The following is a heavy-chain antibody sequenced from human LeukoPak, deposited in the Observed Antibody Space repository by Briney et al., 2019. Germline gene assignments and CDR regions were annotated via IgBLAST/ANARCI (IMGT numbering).Heavy chain of an antibody. J-gene: IGHJ6*03. CDR1: GVSISSSLYH. V-gene: IGHV4-39*01. CDR2: IYYTGTT. Sequence: KASETLSLTCTVSGVSISSSLYHWRWIRQSPGKILEWLGSIYYTGTTHYNPSLKSRVTISVDTSKNQFSLKLSSVTAADTAVYYCARKVLLWFGHRAYYMDVWGKGTTVTISS. D-gene: IGHD3-10*01. CDR3: ARKVLLWFGHRAYYMDV.